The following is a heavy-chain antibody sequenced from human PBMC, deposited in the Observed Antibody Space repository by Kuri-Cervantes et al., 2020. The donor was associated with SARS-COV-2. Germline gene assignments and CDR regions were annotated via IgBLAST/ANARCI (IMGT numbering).Heavy chain of an antibody. D-gene: IGHD3-22*01. CDR3: ARVKDSSGYSFDY. CDR2: INHSGST. J-gene: IGHJ4*02. Sequence: SETLSLTCAVSGGSISSSNWWSWVRQPPGKGLEWIGEINHSGSTNYNPSLKSRVTISVDTSKNQFSLKLSSVTAADTAVYYCARVKDSSGYSFDYWGQGTLVTVSS. CDR1: GGSISSSNW. V-gene: IGHV4-4*02.